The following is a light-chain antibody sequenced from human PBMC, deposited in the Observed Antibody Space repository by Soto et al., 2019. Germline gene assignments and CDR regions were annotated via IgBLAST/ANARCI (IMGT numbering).Light chain of an antibody. CDR2: SDN. V-gene: IGLV1-44*01. J-gene: IGLJ3*02. CDR3: AAWDESPNVPV. CDR1: NSNIGRNT. Sequence: QSVLTQPPSASGTPGQRVTISCSGSNSNIGRNTVNWYQQFPGVAPNLLIHSDNQRPSGVPERFSGSRSGTSASLAISGLQSEDEADYYCAAWDESPNVPVFGGGTKLTVL.